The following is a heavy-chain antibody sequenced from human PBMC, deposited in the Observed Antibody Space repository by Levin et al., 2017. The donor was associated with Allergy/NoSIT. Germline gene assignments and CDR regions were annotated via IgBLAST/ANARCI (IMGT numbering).Heavy chain of an antibody. Sequence: KSSETLSLTCSVSGGSISGYFWSWLRQPPGKGLEFIGFIYYTGTTNYSPSLKSRVTISVDTSRNQFSLKLNSVTAADTAVYYCAREGYTSSNAFDFWGQGSLVTVSS. CDR3: AREGYTSSNAFDF. V-gene: IGHV4-59*01. D-gene: IGHD6-6*01. CDR2: IYYTGTT. CDR1: GGSISGYF. J-gene: IGHJ4*02.